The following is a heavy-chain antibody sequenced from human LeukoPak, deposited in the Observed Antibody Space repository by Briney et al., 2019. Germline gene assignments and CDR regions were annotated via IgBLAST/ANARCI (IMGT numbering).Heavy chain of an antibody. CDR1: GFTFSSYW. Sequence: GKSLRLSCAASGFTFSSYWMHWVRQVPGKGLVWVSRINSDGSSTSYADSVKGRFTISRDNAKNTLYLQMNSLRAEDTAVYFCIRDRPVVCSSTSCYPRFDYWGQGTLVTVSS. V-gene: IGHV3-74*01. CDR2: INSDGSST. CDR3: IRDRPVVCSSTSCYPRFDY. J-gene: IGHJ4*02. D-gene: IGHD2-2*01.